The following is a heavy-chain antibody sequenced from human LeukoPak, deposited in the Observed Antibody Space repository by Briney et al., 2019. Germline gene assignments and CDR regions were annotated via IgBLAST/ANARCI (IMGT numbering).Heavy chain of an antibody. V-gene: IGHV4-4*02. CDR2: IYHSGST. J-gene: IGHJ3*02. CDR1: GGSITSTNW. CDR3: ARGSYYDSSAYYLPYDAFDI. Sequence: SETLSLTCTVSGGSITSTNWWSWVRQPPGKGLEWIAEIYHSGSTNFNPSLKSRVTISVDNSKNQFSLTLSSVTAADTAVYYCARGSYYDSSAYYLPYDAFDIWGQGTMVTVSS. D-gene: IGHD3-22*01.